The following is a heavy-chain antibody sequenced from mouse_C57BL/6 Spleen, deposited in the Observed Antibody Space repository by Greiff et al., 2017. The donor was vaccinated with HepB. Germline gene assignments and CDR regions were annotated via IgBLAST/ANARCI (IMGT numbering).Heavy chain of an antibody. Sequence: EVQLQQSGAELVKPGDSVKLSCTASGFNIKDYYMHWVKQRTEQGLEWIGRIDPEDGETKYAPKFQGKATITADPSANTAYLQLSSLTSEDTAVYYCAKYGNWDYYAMDYWGQGTSVTVSS. CDR2: IDPEDGET. CDR3: AKYGNWDYYAMDY. V-gene: IGHV14-2*01. J-gene: IGHJ4*01. D-gene: IGHD4-1*01. CDR1: GFNIKDYY.